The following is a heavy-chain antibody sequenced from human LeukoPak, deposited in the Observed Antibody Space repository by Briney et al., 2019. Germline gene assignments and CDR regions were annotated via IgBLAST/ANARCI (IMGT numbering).Heavy chain of an antibody. CDR2: IRHDETRI. V-gene: IGHV3-30*02. CDR1: GFTLSSYG. CDR3: AKSVIPNSYQGTYYMDV. D-gene: IGHD3-16*02. Sequence: QPGGSLRLSCAASGFTLSSYGMHWVRHAPGEGLEWVAFIRHDETRIFYGDSVKGRFTISRDNSKNMVYLQLNSLSAEDTALYYCAKSVIPNSYQGTYYMDVWGKGTTVTVFS. J-gene: IGHJ6*03.